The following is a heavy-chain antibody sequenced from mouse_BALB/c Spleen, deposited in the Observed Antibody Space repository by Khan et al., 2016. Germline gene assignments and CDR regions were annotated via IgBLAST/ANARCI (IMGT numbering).Heavy chain of an antibody. J-gene: IGHJ4*01. V-gene: IGHV2-6*02. D-gene: IGHD2-3*01. CDR1: GFSLTSYG. Sequence: QVQLKESGPGLVAPSQSLSITCTVSGFSLTSYGVHWVRQPPGKGLEWLVVIWTDGSTTYNSALKSRLIISKDNSTSQVFLTLSSRQPDGTAMYYCARRDDGGGAMEYWGQGTSVTVAS. CDR2: IWTDGST. CDR3: ARRDDGGGAMEY.